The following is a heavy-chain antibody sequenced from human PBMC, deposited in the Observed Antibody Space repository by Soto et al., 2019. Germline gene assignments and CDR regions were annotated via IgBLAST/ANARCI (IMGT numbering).Heavy chain of an antibody. V-gene: IGHV1-18*04. CDR2: ISSYNGNT. CDR1: GYTFTSYG. Sequence: XSVKVSCQASGYTFTSYGIIWVRQAPGQGLEWMGWISSYNGNTNYAQKVQGRVTLTTDTSTSTTYMELRSLRSDDTAVYYCARGPRYCSTTTCFSGVTWFDPWGQGTLVTVS. D-gene: IGHD2-2*01. J-gene: IGHJ5*02. CDR3: ARGPRYCSTTTCFSGVTWFDP.